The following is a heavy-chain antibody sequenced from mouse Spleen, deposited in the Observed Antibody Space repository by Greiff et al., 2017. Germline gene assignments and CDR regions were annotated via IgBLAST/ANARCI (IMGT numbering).Heavy chain of an antibody. J-gene: IGHJ2*01. CDR1: GYTFTDYY. CDR3: ARRGLTGNLFDY. CDR2: IYPGSGNT. Sequence: QVQLQQSGAELVRPGASVKLSCKASGYTFTDYYINWVKQRPGQGLEWIARIYPGSGNTYYNEKFKGKATLTAEKSSSTAYMQLSSLTSEDSAVYFCARRGLTGNLFDYWGQGTTLTVSS. V-gene: IGHV1-76*01. D-gene: IGHD4-1*01.